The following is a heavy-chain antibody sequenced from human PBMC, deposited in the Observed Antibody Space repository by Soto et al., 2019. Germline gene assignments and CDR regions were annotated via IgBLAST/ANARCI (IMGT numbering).Heavy chain of an antibody. J-gene: IGHJ4*02. V-gene: IGHV3-30*18. CDR3: AKDGTPTYGPAEY. D-gene: IGHD1-26*01. CDR1: GFTFSSFA. CDR2: ISYDGSDV. Sequence: QVQLGESGGGVVQPGMSLRLSCVASGFTFSSFAMHWVRQAPGKGLEWVALISYDGSDVYYKDSLKRRFTISRDNSKNTLYLQMNSLSAEDSALYFCAKDGTPTYGPAEYWGQGTRITVSS.